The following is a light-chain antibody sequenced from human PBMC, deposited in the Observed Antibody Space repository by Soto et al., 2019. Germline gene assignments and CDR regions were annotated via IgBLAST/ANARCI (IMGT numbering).Light chain of an antibody. V-gene: IGKV3-11*01. J-gene: IGKJ3*01. CDR2: RAS. Sequence: IVMTQSPATLSVSPGERVTLSCRASQNIYSNIAWYQQRPGQAPRLLIYRASTRATGVPARFSGSGSGTDFTLTISSLEPEDGAGYYCKQRCSWHLTFGPGTKGDIK. CDR1: QNIYSN. CDR3: KQRCSWHLT.